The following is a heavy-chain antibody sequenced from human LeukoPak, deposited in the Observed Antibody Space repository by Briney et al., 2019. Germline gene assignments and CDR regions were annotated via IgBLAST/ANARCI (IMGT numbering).Heavy chain of an antibody. J-gene: IGHJ4*02. CDR1: GFTFSSYG. CDR2: ILYDGSSK. CDR3: VKSDIGDWGYYFDH. Sequence: GGPLRLSCAASGFTFSSYGMQWVRQAPGKGLEWVAIILYDGSSKFYPDSLKGRFTISRDNSKNTLYLQMNSLRAEDTAVYYCVKSDIGDWGYYFDHWGQGTRVTVSS. D-gene: IGHD2-21*02. V-gene: IGHV3-30*18.